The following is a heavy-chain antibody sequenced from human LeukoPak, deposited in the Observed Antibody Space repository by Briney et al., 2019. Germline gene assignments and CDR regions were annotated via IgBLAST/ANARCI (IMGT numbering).Heavy chain of an antibody. CDR3: ARGVRIMSSSTSWGYYSDY. V-gene: IGHV1-8*01. D-gene: IGHD2-2*01. J-gene: IGHJ4*02. CDR1: GYTFTSYD. Sequence: ASVKVSCKASGYTFTSYDINWVRQATGQGLEWMGWMNPNSGNTGYAQKFQGRVTMTRNTSISTAYMELSSLRSEDTAVYYCARGVRIMSSSTSWGYYSDYWGQGTLVTVSS. CDR2: MNPNSGNT.